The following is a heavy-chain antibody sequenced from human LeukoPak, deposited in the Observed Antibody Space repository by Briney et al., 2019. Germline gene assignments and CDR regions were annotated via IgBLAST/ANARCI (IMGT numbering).Heavy chain of an antibody. V-gene: IGHV3-23*01. D-gene: IGHD6-6*01. Sequence: SGESLRLSCAASGFTFSSYAMSWVRQVPGKVPEWVAAITGSGDGTYYADSVKGRFTISRDNSKTTLYLQVNGLRAEDTVIYYCAKGSRSSRPYYFDHWGQGTLVTASS. J-gene: IGHJ4*02. CDR2: ITGSGDGT. CDR1: GFTFSSYA. CDR3: AKGSRSSRPYYFDH.